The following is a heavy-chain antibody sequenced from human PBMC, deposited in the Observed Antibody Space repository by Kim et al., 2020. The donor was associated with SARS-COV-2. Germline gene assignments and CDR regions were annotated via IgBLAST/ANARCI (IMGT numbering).Heavy chain of an antibody. V-gene: IGHV3-23*01. CDR2: ISRTATTT. CDR3: TKHAVRGAYYFDY. CDR1: GFIFDSFA. D-gene: IGHD3-10*01. Sequence: GGSLRLSCAASGFIFDSFAMSWVRQAPGKGLEWVSTISRTATTTYYTDSVKGLFTISRDNSKNTLYLQVNSLGAEDTAVYYCTKHAVRGAYYFDYWGQGTMVTVSS. J-gene: IGHJ4*02.